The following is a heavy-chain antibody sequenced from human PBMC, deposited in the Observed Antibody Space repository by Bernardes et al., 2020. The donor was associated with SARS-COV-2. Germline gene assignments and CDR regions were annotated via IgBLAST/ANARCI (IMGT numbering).Heavy chain of an antibody. Sequence: SETLSLTCSVSGGSIRSYHWSWIRQSPEKGLEWIGYVFENGNTNYSPSLRNRVTISIDTSNNQFSLRLSSVSAADTAVYYCARDNLLGEYDTTGYAFDYWGQGTLVTVSS. CDR2: VFENGNT. CDR3: ARDNLLGEYDTTGYAFDY. CDR1: GGSIRSYH. J-gene: IGHJ4*01. V-gene: IGHV4-59*01. D-gene: IGHD3-22*01.